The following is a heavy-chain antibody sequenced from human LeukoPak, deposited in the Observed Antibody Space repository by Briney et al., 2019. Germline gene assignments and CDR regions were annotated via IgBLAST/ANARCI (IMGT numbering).Heavy chain of an antibody. J-gene: IGHJ6*02. D-gene: IGHD6-6*01. V-gene: IGHV6-1*01. CDR2: TYYRSKWYN. CDR3: ARDLRIAVVKGYYYYGMDV. Sequence: SQTLSLTCAISGDSVSSNSAAWNWIRQSPSRGLEWLGRTYYRSKWYNDYAVSVKSRITINPDTSKNQFSLQLNSVTPEDTAVYYCARDLRIAVVKGYYYYGMDVWGQGTTVTVSS. CDR1: GDSVSSNSAA.